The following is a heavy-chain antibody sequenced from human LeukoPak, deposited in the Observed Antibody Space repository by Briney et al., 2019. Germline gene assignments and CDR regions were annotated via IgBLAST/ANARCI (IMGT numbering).Heavy chain of an antibody. Sequence: ASVKVSFKASGYTFTGYYMRWVRQAPGQGLEWMGWINPNSGGTNYAQKFQGRVTMTRDTSISTAYMELSRLRSDDTAVYYCARGYYYDSSGYYRDFDYWGQGTLVTVSS. CDR2: INPNSGGT. J-gene: IGHJ4*02. CDR1: GYTFTGYY. V-gene: IGHV1-2*02. D-gene: IGHD3-22*01. CDR3: ARGYYYDSSGYYRDFDY.